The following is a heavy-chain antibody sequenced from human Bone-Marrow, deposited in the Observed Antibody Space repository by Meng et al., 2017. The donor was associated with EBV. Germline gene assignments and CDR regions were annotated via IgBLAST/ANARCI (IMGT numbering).Heavy chain of an antibody. CDR3: ASSDCSSTSCYPRY. CDR2: IYHSGST. J-gene: IGHJ4*02. CDR1: GGSISSGGYS. Sequence: LHQSGPGLVTPSQTLSLTCAVSGGSISSGGYSWSWIRQPPGKGLEWIGYIYHSGSTYYNPSLKSRVTISVDRSKNQFSLKLSSVTAADTAVYYCASSDCSSTSCYPRYWGQGTLVTVSS. D-gene: IGHD2-2*01. V-gene: IGHV4-30-2*01.